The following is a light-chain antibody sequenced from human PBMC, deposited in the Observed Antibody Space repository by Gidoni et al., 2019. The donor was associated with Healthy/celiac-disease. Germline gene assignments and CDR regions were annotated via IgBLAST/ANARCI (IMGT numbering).Light chain of an antibody. Sequence: SCVLTQPPSVAVAPGQTARITCGGNNIGSKSVHWYQQKPGQAPVLVVYDDSDRPSGIPERFSGSNPGNTATLAISRAEAGDEADYYCQVRDTSSELVVFGGGTKLTVL. CDR3: QVRDTSSELVV. CDR1: NIGSKS. V-gene: IGLV3-21*02. CDR2: DDS. J-gene: IGLJ2*01.